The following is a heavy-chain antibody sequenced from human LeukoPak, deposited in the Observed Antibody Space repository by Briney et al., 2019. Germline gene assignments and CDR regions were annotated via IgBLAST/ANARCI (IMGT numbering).Heavy chain of an antibody. CDR3: ASEHVAVPGEN. D-gene: IGHD6-19*01. CDR1: GFTFTRYW. J-gene: IGHJ4*02. V-gene: IGHV3-7*01. Sequence: PGGSLRLSCAASGFTFTRYWMSWVRQAPGKGPEWVANIKQDGSEKYYVDSVKGRFTISRDNAKNSLYLQMNSLRDEDTAVYYCASEHVAVPGENWGQGTLVTVSS. CDR2: IKQDGSEK.